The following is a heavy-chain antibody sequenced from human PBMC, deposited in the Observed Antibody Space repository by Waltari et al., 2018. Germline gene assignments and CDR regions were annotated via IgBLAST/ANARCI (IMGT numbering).Heavy chain of an antibody. J-gene: IGHJ4*02. V-gene: IGHV4-59*01. CDR2: IYYSGST. Sequence: QVQLQESGPGLVKPSETLSLTCTVSGGSISSYSWSWIRQPTGKGLEWIGYIYYSGSTNYNPSLKSRVTISVDTSKNQFSLKLSSVTAADTAVYYCARAPYYYDSSGYLYYFDYWGQGTLVTVSS. CDR1: GGSISSYS. CDR3: ARAPYYYDSSGYLYYFDY. D-gene: IGHD3-22*01.